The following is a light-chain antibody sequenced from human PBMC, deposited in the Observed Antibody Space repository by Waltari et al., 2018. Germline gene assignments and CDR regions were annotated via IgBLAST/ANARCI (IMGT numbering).Light chain of an antibody. J-gene: IGKJ1*01. CDR3: QHYVSLPAT. CDR2: GAS. V-gene: IGKV3-20*01. CDR1: QSVSRT. Sequence: EIVLTQSPGTLFLSPAEGATLSCRASQSVSRTVAWYQQKPGQAPRLRIYGASSRATGIPDRFSGSGSGTDFSLTISRLEPDDSAVYFCQHYVSLPATFGQGTKVEIK.